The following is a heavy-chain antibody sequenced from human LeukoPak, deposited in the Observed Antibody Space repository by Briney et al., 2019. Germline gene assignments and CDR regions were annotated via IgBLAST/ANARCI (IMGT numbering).Heavy chain of an antibody. Sequence: SETLSLTCTVSGGSISSYYWSWIRQPPGEGLEWIGCVSYSGNTNYNPSLKSRVTISVDTSKNQFSLKLTSVTAADTAVYYCARGRDGGNYTPLDLWGQGTLVTVSS. V-gene: IGHV4-59*01. D-gene: IGHD4-23*01. J-gene: IGHJ5*02. CDR3: ARGRDGGNYTPLDL. CDR1: GGSISSYY. CDR2: VSYSGNT.